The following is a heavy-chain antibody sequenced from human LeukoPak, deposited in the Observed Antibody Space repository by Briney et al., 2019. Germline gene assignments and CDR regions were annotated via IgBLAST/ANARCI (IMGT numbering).Heavy chain of an antibody. Sequence: SETLSLTCTVSGGSISGFYWSWIRQPPGKGLEWIGYIYYSGKINYNPSLKSLFTISVDTSKNQFSLKLSSVTAADTAVYYCARDYGGKFDFWGQGILVTVSS. D-gene: IGHD4-23*01. CDR1: GGSISGFY. CDR2: IYYSGKI. V-gene: IGHV4-59*01. CDR3: ARDYGGKFDF. J-gene: IGHJ4*02.